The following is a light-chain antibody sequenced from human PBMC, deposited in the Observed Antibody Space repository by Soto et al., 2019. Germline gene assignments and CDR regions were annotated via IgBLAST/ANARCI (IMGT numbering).Light chain of an antibody. Sequence: ELVLTQSPGILSLSPGERATLSCRASQSVSSNLAWYQQKPGQAPRLLIYGASNRATGIPDRFSGSGSGTDFTLTISRLEPEDFAVYYCQQYGSSGTFGQGTKVDIK. V-gene: IGKV3-20*01. CDR3: QQYGSSGT. CDR1: QSVSSN. J-gene: IGKJ1*01. CDR2: GAS.